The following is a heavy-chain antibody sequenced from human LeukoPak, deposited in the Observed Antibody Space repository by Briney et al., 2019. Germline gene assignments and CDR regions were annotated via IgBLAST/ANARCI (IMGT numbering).Heavy chain of an antibody. J-gene: IGHJ4*02. CDR2: ISGSGGSS. V-gene: IGHV3-23*01. D-gene: IGHD3-10*01. CDR3: AKLLRGTVVPFYDY. CDR1: GITFSTSA. Sequence: GGSLRLSCAASGITFSTSAMSWVRQAPGKGLEWVSAISGSGGSSYYADSVKGRFTISRDNSKSTLHLQMNSLRVDDTAVYYCAKLLRGTVVPFYDYWGQGTLVTVSS.